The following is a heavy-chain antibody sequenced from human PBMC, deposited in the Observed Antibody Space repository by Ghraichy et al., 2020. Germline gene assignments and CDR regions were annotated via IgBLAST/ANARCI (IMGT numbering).Heavy chain of an antibody. CDR1: GGSISSGGYY. Sequence: SETLSLTCTVSGGSISSGGYYWSWIRQHPGKGLEWIGYIYYSGSTYYNPSLKSRVTISVDTSKNQFSLKLSSVTAADTAVYYCARAAKDYDILTGLGWYNWFDPWGQGTLVTVSS. CDR2: IYYSGST. D-gene: IGHD3-9*01. J-gene: IGHJ5*02. V-gene: IGHV4-31*03. CDR3: ARAAKDYDILTGLGWYNWFDP.